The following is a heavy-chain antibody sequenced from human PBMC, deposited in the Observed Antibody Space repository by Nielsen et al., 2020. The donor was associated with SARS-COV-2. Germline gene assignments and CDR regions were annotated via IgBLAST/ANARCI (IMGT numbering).Heavy chain of an antibody. V-gene: IGHV3-23*05. CDR3: TLLQEHL. CDR2: ITRYGAT. Sequence: GGSLRLSCEASGFTFRNCDISWVRQAPGKGLEWVSSITRYGATHYIESAQGRFTISRDNSKNTLYLQMNSLPQGPIGLPPGTLLQEHLWG. CDR1: GFTFRNCD. J-gene: IGHJ6*01.